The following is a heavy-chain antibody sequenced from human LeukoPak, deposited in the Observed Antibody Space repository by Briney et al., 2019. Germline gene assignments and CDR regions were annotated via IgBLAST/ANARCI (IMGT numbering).Heavy chain of an antibody. D-gene: IGHD6-13*01. V-gene: IGHV4-39*07. CDR1: GGSISSSSYY. CDR2: IYYSGST. CDR3: AASIAAAGRLGVFDI. J-gene: IGHJ3*02. Sequence: SETLSLTCTVSGGSISSSSYYWGWIRQPPGKGLEWIGSIYYSGSTYYNPSLNSRVIISVDTSKNQFSLNLSSVTAADTAVYYCAASIAAAGRLGVFDIWGQGTMVTVSS.